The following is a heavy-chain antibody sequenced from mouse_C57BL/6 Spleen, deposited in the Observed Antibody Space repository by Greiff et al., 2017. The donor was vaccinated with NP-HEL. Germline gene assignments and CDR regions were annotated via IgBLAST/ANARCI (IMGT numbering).Heavy chain of an antibody. CDR1: GYTFTSYW. V-gene: IGHV1-59*01. D-gene: IGHD2-2*01. CDR3: ARQGYYGYDGKDYFDY. CDR2: IDPSDSYT. J-gene: IGHJ2*01. Sequence: QVQLQQPGAELVRPGTSVKLSCKASGYTFTSYWMHWVKQRPGQGLEWIGVIDPSDSYTNYNQKFKGKATLTVDTSSSTAYMQLSSLTSADSAVYYCARQGYYGYDGKDYFDYWGQGATLTVSS.